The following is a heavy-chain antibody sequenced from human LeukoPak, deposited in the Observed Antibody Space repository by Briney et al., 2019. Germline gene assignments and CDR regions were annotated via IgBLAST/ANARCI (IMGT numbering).Heavy chain of an antibody. CDR3: ARDRSRMHMGY. CDR2: ISSSSSYI. V-gene: IGHV3-21*01. Sequence: PGGSLRLSCVASGFTFSNTAMSWVRQAPGKGLEWVSSISSSSSYIYYADSVKGRFTISRDNAKNSLYLQMNSLRAEDTAVYYCARDRSRMHMGYWGQGTLVTVSS. CDR1: GFTFSNTA. D-gene: IGHD6-13*01. J-gene: IGHJ4*02.